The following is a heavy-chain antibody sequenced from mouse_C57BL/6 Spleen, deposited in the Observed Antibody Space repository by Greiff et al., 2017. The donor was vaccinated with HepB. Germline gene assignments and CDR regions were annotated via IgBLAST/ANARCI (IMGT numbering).Heavy chain of an antibody. Sequence: VQLQQSGAELVRPGASVTLSCKASGYTFTDYEMHWVKQTPVHGLEWIGAIDPETGGTAYNQKFKGKAILTADKSSSTAYMELRSLTSEDSAVYYCTRPDYYGSRLFDYWGQGTTLTVSS. V-gene: IGHV1-15*01. CDR2: IDPETGGT. D-gene: IGHD1-1*01. CDR1: GYTFTDYE. CDR3: TRPDYYGSRLFDY. J-gene: IGHJ2*01.